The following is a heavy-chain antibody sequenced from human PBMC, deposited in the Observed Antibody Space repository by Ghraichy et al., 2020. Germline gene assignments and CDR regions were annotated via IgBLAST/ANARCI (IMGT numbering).Heavy chain of an antibody. CDR2: INPNSGAT. V-gene: IGHV1-2*04. D-gene: IGHD3-22*01. CDR3: ARDKSGYPFATFDS. J-gene: IGHJ4*02. CDR1: GYTFTGYY. Sequence: ASVKVSCKASGYTFTGYYMHWVRQAPGQGLEWMGRINPNSGATNYAQKFQGWVTMTRDTSISTAYMELSRLRSDDTAVYYCARDKSGYPFATFDSWGQGTLVTVSS.